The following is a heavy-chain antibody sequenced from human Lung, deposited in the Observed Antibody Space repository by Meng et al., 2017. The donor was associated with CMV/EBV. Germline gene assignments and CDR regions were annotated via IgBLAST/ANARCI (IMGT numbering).Heavy chain of an antibody. D-gene: IGHD2/OR15-2a*01. Sequence: GGSLRLXCTASGFTFGDHYMDWVRQAPGKGLEWVARSRNKASSYTTEYAASVRGRFTISRDESGNSLDLQMTSLKTEDTAVYYCARDNSATRYFDYWGQGTXVTVSS. J-gene: IGHJ4*02. CDR1: GFTFGDHY. V-gene: IGHV3-72*01. CDR3: ARDNSATRYFDY. CDR2: SRNKASSYTT.